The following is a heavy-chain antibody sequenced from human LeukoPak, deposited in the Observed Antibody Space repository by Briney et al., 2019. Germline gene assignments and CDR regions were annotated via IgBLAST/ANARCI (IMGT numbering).Heavy chain of an antibody. CDR1: GFTFSSYA. CDR3: ARVGTTGIYYDILTGYYPLYYFDY. D-gene: IGHD3-9*01. Sequence: QPGGSLRFSCAASGFTFSSYAMSWVRQAPGKGLEWVSCITDSGDSTDYADSVKGRFTISRDNSRNTLYLQLNRLRAADTAVYFCARVGTTGIYYDILTGYYPLYYFDYWGQGTLVTVSS. CDR2: ITDSGDST. J-gene: IGHJ4*02. V-gene: IGHV3-23*01.